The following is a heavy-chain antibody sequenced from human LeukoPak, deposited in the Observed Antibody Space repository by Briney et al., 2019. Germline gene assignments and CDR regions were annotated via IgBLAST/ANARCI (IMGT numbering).Heavy chain of an antibody. CDR3: ARFSGSGGSYYFDY. J-gene: IGHJ4*02. D-gene: IGHD6-19*01. CDR2: ISSNGGST. CDR1: GFTFSSYH. V-gene: IGHV3-64*01. Sequence: GGSLRLSCAASGFTFSSYHMHWVRQAPGKGLEYVSGISSNGGSTHYANSVKGRFTISRDNSKNTLHLQMGSLRAEDMAVYYCARFSGSGGSYYFDYWGQGTVVTVSS.